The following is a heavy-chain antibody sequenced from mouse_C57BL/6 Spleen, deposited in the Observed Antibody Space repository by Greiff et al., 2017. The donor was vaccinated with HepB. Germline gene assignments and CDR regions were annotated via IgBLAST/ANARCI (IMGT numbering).Heavy chain of an antibody. CDR3: ARGPYAMDY. CDR1: GYTFTDYN. Sequence: VQLKQSGPELVKPGASVKIPCKASGYTFTDYNMDWVKQSHGKSLEWIGDINPNNGGTIYNQKFKGKATLTVDKSSSTAYMELRSLTSEDTAVYYCARGPYAMDYWGQGTSVTVSS. CDR2: INPNNGGT. J-gene: IGHJ4*01. V-gene: IGHV1-18*01.